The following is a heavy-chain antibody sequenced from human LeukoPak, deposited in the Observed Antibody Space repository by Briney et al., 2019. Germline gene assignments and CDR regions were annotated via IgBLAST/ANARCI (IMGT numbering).Heavy chain of an antibody. CDR3: ARDHGDYATDAFDI. Sequence: PGGSLRLSCAPSGFTFSSYSMNWVRQAPGKGLEWVSSISSSSSYIYYADSVKGRFPISRDNAKNSLYLQMNSLRAEDTAVYYCARDHGDYATDAFDIWGQGTMVTAPS. CDR2: ISSSSSYI. J-gene: IGHJ3*02. D-gene: IGHD4-17*01. CDR1: GFTFSSYS. V-gene: IGHV3-21*01.